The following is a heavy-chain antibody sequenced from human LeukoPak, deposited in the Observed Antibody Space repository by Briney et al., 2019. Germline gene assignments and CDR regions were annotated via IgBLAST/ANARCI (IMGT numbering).Heavy chain of an antibody. J-gene: IGHJ4*02. CDR2: INPNSGGT. V-gene: IGHV1-2*02. CDR1: GYTFTGCY. D-gene: IGHD3-9*01. Sequence: VASVKVSCKASGYTFTGCYMHWVRQAPGQGLEWMGWINPNSGGTNYAQKFQGRVTMTRDTSISTAYMELSRLRSDDTAVYYCARGPTYFDWLDYFDYWGQGTLVTVSS. CDR3: ARGPTYFDWLDYFDY.